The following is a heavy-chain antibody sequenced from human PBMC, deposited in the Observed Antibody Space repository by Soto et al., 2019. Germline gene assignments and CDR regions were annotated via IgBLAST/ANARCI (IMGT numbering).Heavy chain of an antibody. D-gene: IGHD3-10*01. CDR1: GGSISSGGYY. CDR3: ARGLVGGDAFDI. CDR2: IYYSGST. Sequence: QVQLQESGPGLVKPSQTLSLTCTVSGGSISSGGYYWSWIRQHPGKGLEWIGYIYYSGSTYYNTSLKSRFTISVDTSKNQFSLKLSSVTAADTAVYYCARGLVGGDAFDIWGQGTMVTVSS. J-gene: IGHJ3*02. V-gene: IGHV4-31*03.